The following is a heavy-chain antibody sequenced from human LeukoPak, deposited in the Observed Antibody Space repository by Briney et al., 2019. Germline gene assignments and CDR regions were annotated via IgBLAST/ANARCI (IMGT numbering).Heavy chain of an antibody. CDR3: ARDQTYYYGSGRYYYGMDV. V-gene: IGHV4-59*01. Sequence: SETQSLTCTVSGGSISSYYWSWIRQPPGKGLEWIGYIYYSGSTNYNPSLKSRVTISVDTSKNQFSLKLSSVTAADTAVYYCARDQTYYYGSGRYYYGMDVWGKGTTVTVSS. CDR2: IYYSGST. CDR1: GGSISSYY. J-gene: IGHJ6*04. D-gene: IGHD3-10*01.